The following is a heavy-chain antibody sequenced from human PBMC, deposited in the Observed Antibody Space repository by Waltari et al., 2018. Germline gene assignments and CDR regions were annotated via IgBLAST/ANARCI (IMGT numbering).Heavy chain of an antibody. V-gene: IGHV3-23*01. Sequence: EVQLLESGGGLVQPGGSLRLSCAASGFTFSSYAMSWVRQAAGKGLEWVSAISGSGGSTYYADSVKGRFTISRYNSKNTLYLQRNSLRAEDTAVYYCAKGREMATTHFDYWGQGTLVTVSS. J-gene: IGHJ4*02. CDR2: ISGSGGST. CDR3: AKGREMATTHFDY. CDR1: GFTFSSYA. D-gene: IGHD1-1*01.